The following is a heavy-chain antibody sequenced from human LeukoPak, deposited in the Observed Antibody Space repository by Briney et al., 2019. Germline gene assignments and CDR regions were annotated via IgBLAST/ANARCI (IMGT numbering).Heavy chain of an antibody. D-gene: IGHD3-10*01. Sequence: PGGSLRLSCAHSGFTFDNFAMTWVRQAPGKGLEWVSEITGSGGSTYYADSVKGRFTISRDNSKNTLYLQMNSLRAEDTAIYYCARGLFDFDYWGQGTLVTVSS. V-gene: IGHV3-23*01. CDR3: ARGLFDFDY. CDR2: ITGSGGST. CDR1: GFTFDNFA. J-gene: IGHJ4*02.